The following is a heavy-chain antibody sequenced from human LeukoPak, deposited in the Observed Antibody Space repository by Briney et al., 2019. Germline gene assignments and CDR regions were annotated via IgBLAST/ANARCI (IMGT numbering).Heavy chain of an antibody. CDR3: ARSGYDSSGSRAFDI. CDR1: GGTFSSYA. V-gene: IGHV1-69*13. CDR2: IIPIFGTA. J-gene: IGHJ3*02. Sequence: SVKVSFKASGGTFSSYAISWVRQAPGQGLEWMGGIIPIFGTANYAQKFQGRVTITADESTSTAYMELSSLRSEDTAVYYCARSGYDSSGSRAFDIWGQGTMVTVSS. D-gene: IGHD3-22*01.